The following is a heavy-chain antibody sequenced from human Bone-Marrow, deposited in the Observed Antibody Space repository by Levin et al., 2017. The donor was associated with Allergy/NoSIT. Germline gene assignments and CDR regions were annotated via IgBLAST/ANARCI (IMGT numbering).Heavy chain of an antibody. D-gene: IGHD3-3*01. V-gene: IGHV4-30-4*01. CDR3: ARGRFLEVCYGMDV. J-gene: IGHJ6*02. CDR2: IYYSGST. CDR1: GGSISSGDYY. Sequence: SETLSLTCTVSGGSISSGDYYWSWIRQPPGKGLEWIGYIYYSGSTYYNPSLKSRVTISVDTSKNQFSLKLSSVTAADTAVYYCARGRFLEVCYGMDVWGQGTTVTVSS.